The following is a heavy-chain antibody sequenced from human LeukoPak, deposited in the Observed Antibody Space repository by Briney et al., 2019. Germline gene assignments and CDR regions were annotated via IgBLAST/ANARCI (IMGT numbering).Heavy chain of an antibody. J-gene: IGHJ4*02. CDR2: INADNGNT. CDR3: ARGTSVLRFLEWLSDFDY. D-gene: IGHD3-3*01. V-gene: IGHV1-3*01. Sequence: ASVKVSCKASGYTFTSYAMNWVRQAPGQGLEWMGWINADNGNTKYSQKFQGRVTITRDTSASTAYMELSSLRSEDTAVYYCARGTSVLRFLEWLSDFDYWGQGTLVTVSS. CDR1: GYTFTSYA.